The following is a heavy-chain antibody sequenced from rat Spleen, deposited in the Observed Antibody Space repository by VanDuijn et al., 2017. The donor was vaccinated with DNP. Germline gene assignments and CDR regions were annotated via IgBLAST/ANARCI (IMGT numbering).Heavy chain of an antibody. CDR3: ARHVLPLRVWDY. D-gene: IGHD1-4*01. J-gene: IGHJ2*01. CDR1: GFTFSNYD. V-gene: IGHV5-22*01. Sequence: EVQLVESGGGLVQPGRSLKLSCAASGFTFSNYDMAWVRQAPTKGLEWVAYISYDGGSTYYGDSVKGRFTISRDIVKNILYLQMNSLRSEDMATYYCARHVLPLRVWDYWGQGVMVTVSS. CDR2: ISYDGGST.